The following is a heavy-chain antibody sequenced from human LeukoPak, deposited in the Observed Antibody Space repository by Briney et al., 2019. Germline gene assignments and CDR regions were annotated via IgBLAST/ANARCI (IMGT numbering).Heavy chain of an antibody. D-gene: IGHD3-3*01. J-gene: IGHJ5*02. CDR2: IYYSGST. Sequence: SETLSLTCTVSGGSISSYYWSWIRQPPGKGLEWIGYIYYSGSTNYNPSLKSRVTISVDTSKNQFSLKLSPATAADTAVYYCARSPLLRWFDPWGQGTLVTVSS. CDR1: GGSISSYY. CDR3: ARSPLLRWFDP. V-gene: IGHV4-59*01.